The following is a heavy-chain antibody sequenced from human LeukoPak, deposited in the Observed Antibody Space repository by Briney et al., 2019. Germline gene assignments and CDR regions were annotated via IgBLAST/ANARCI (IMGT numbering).Heavy chain of an antibody. CDR2: ISYDGSNK. D-gene: IGHD3-10*01. V-gene: IGHV3-30*18. J-gene: IGHJ4*02. CDR3: AKDQELLWFGELLSFDY. CDR1: GFTFSSYG. Sequence: PGRSLRLSCAASGFTFSSYGMHWVRQAPGKGLEWVAVISYDGSNKYYADSVKGRFTISGDNSKNTLYLQMNSLRAEDTAVYYCAKDQELLWFGELLSFDYWGQGTLVTVSS.